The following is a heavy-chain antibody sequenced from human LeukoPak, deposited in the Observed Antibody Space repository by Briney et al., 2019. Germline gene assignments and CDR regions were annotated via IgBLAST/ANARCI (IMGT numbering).Heavy chain of an antibody. CDR3: ARIAVAGTRSDY. CDR1: GGTFSSYA. CDR2: IIPIFGTA. V-gene: IGHV1-69*13. J-gene: IGHJ4*02. Sequence: SVKVSCKASGGTFSSYAISWVRQAPGQGLEWMGGIIPIFGTANYAQKFQGGVTTTADESTSTAYMELSSLRSEDTAVYYCARIAVAGTRSDYWGQGTLVTVSS. D-gene: IGHD6-19*01.